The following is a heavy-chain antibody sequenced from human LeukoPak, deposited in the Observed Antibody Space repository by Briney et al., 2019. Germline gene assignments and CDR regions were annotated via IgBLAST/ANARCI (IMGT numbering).Heavy chain of an antibody. CDR1: GFNFANHA. V-gene: IGHV3-23*01. J-gene: IGHJ4*02. CDR3: VREDTPATANY. Sequence: GGSLRLSCAASGFNFANHAMGWVRQTPGKGLEWVSAISGGGDITYYADSVTGRFTISRDNSKDTLFLRMHSLRPGDTAVYYCVREDTPATANYWGQGTLVTISS. CDR2: ISGGGDIT. D-gene: IGHD2-21*02.